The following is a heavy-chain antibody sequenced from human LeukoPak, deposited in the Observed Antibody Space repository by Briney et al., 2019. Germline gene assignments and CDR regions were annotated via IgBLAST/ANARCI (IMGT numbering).Heavy chain of an antibody. V-gene: IGHV3-7*01. D-gene: IGHD5-24*01. CDR1: GFTFSNYW. Sequence: GGSLRLSCAASGFTFSNYWMHWVRQAPGKGLEWVANIQQDGSEQYYVDSVKGRFTISRDNAKNSLYLQMSSLRAGDTAVYYCARAHRDGYNSFDWFDPWGQGTLVTVSS. J-gene: IGHJ5*02. CDR2: IQQDGSEQ. CDR3: ARAHRDGYNSFDWFDP.